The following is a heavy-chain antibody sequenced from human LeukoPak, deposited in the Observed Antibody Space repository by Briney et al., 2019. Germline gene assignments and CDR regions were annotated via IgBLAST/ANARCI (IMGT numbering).Heavy chain of an antibody. CDR2: ISGSGGCT. V-gene: IGHV3-23*01. CDR1: GFTFSSYW. CDR3: AFLRDYDFWSGYP. Sequence: GGSLRLSCAASGFTFSSYWMSWVRQAPGEGLEWVSAISGSGGCTYYADSVKGRFTISRDNSKNTLYLQMNSLRAEDTAVYYCAFLRDYDFWSGYPWGQGTLVTVSS. J-gene: IGHJ5*02. D-gene: IGHD3-3*01.